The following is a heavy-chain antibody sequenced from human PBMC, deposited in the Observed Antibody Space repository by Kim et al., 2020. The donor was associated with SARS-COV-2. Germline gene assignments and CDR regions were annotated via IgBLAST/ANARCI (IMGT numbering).Heavy chain of an antibody. D-gene: IGHD3-22*01. J-gene: IGHJ6*02. CDR3: ASHIAYYYDSSPYGMDV. Sequence: GESLKISCKGSGYSFTSYWIGWVRQMPGKGLEWMGIIYPGDSDTRYSPSFQGQVTISADKSISTAYLQWSSLKASDTAMYYCASHIAYYYDSSPYGMDVWGQGTTVTVSS. CDR2: IYPGDSDT. CDR1: GYSFTSYW. V-gene: IGHV5-51*01.